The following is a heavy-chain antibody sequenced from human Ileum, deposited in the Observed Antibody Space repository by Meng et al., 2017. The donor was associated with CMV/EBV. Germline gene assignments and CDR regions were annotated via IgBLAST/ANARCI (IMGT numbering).Heavy chain of an antibody. Sequence: SETLSLTCTVSGGSISSSTYYWGWIRQPPGKGLEWIGSIYYSGNTYYNPSLKSRVTISVDTSKNQFSLKLSSVTAADTAVYYCARRAYYYDSSGYYGYWGQGTLVTVSS. V-gene: IGHV4-39*01. CDR2: IYYSGNT. CDR1: GGSISSSTYY. CDR3: ARRAYYYDSSGYYGY. J-gene: IGHJ4*02. D-gene: IGHD3-22*01.